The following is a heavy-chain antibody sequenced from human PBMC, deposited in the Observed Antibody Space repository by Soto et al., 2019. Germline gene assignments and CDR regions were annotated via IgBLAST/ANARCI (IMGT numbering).Heavy chain of an antibody. CDR3: TRNGDYVWGMDV. CDR2: IRTKANSYAT. J-gene: IGHJ6*02. Sequence: EVQLVESGGGLVQPGGSLKLSCAASEFTFSDSGMHWVRQASGKGLEWVGRIRTKANSYATDYAASVKGRFTIYRDDSNNTSDPQMNSLKTEATAVYYCTRNGDYVWGMDVWGQGTTVTVSS. D-gene: IGHD4-17*01. V-gene: IGHV3-73*02. CDR1: EFTFSDSG.